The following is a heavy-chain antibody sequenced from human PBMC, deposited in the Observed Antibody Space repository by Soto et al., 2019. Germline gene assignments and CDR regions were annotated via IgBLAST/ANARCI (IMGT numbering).Heavy chain of an antibody. CDR2: INPNSGGT. D-gene: IGHD6-19*01. J-gene: IGHJ4*02. CDR1: GYTFTGYY. Sequence: ASVEVSCKASGYTFTGYYMHWVRQAPGQGLEWMGWINPNSGGTNYAQKFQGWVTMTRDTSISTAYMELSRLRSDDTAVYYCARVTTYSSGWNYFDYWGQGTLVTVSS. CDR3: ARVTTYSSGWNYFDY. V-gene: IGHV1-2*04.